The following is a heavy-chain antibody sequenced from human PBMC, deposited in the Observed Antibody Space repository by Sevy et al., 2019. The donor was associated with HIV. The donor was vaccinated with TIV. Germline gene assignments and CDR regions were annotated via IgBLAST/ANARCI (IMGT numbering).Heavy chain of an antibody. CDR1: GFTFDDYA. CDR2: ISWNSGSI. CDR3: AKFQEARGYSYGFYYYYGMDV. V-gene: IGHV3-9*01. Sequence: GGSLRLSCAASGFTFDDYAMHWVRQAPGKGLEWVSGISWNSGSIGYADSVKGRFTISRDNAKNSLYLQMNSPRAEDTALYYCAKFQEARGYSYGFYYYYGMDVWGQGTTVTVSS. J-gene: IGHJ6*02. D-gene: IGHD5-18*01.